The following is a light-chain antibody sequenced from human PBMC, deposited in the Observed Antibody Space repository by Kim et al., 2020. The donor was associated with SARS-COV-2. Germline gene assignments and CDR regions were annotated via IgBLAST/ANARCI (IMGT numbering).Light chain of an antibody. Sequence: TLSASVGDRVTSTCRASQSISNWLAWYQQKPGKAPNLLIYKASNLESGVPSRFSGSGSGTQFTLTISSLHPDDVATYYCQHYNSYSFGQGTKLEI. CDR2: KAS. J-gene: IGKJ2*01. CDR1: QSISNW. CDR3: QHYNSYS. V-gene: IGKV1-5*03.